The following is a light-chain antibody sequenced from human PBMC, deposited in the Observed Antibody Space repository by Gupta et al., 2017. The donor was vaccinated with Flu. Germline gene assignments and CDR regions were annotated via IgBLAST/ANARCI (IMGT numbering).Light chain of an antibody. V-gene: IGLV2-8*01. Sequence: SVTISCTGTSSDVGAYNYVSWYQKYPGKAPKLMIYEVTKRPSGVPDRFSGSKSGNTASLTVSGLQAEDEAEYYCSSYVGIKGVVFGGGTKLTAL. CDR3: SSYVGIKGVV. CDR1: SSDVGAYNY. J-gene: IGLJ2*01. CDR2: EVT.